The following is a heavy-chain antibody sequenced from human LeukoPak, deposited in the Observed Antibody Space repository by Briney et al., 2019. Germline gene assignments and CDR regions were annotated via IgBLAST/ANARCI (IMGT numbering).Heavy chain of an antibody. J-gene: IGHJ5*02. CDR2: IYYSGST. CDR1: GGSISSSSYY. V-gene: IGHV4-39*01. CDR3: ARRFLTIDDWFDP. D-gene: IGHD3-3*01. Sequence: SETLSLTCTVSGGSISSSSYYWGWIRQPPGKGLDWIGSIYYSGSTYYNPSLKSRVTISVDTSKNQFSLKLSSVTAADTALYYCARRFLTIDDWFDPWGQGTLVTVSS.